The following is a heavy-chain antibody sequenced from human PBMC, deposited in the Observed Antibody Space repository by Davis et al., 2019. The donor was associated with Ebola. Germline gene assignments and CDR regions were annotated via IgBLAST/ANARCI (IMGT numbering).Heavy chain of an antibody. Sequence: PSETLSLTCNVSGDSVRRTTYYWDWIRQSPGKGLEWIGSIYHSGTTYFNPSFKSRGTISVDTSKNQFSLKLTSVTAADTAVYYCARHRDTSGWYGWFDPWGQGTLVTVS. CDR1: GDSVRRTTYY. CDR2: IYHSGTT. V-gene: IGHV4-39*01. J-gene: IGHJ5*02. D-gene: IGHD6-19*01. CDR3: ARHRDTSGWYGWFDP.